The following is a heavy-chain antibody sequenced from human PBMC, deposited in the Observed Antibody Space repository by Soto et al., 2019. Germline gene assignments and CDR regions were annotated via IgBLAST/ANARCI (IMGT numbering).Heavy chain of an antibody. D-gene: IGHD5-18*01. J-gene: IGHJ6*02. CDR3: TTDSPDTAKTYYYYYGMDV. CDR1: GFTFSNAW. CDR2: IKSKTDGGTT. V-gene: IGHV3-15*07. Sequence: GGSLRLSCAASGFTFSNAWMNWVRQAPGKGLEWVGRIKSKTDGGTTDYAAPVKGRFTISRDDSKNTLYLQMNSLKTEDTAVYYCTTDSPDTAKTYYYYYGMDVWGQGTTVTVSS.